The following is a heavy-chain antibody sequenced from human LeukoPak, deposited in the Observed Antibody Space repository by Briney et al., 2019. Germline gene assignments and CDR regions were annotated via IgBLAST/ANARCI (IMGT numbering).Heavy chain of an antibody. Sequence: PSETLSLTCTVSGGSISSSSYYWGWIRQPPGKGLEWVGSIYYSGSTYYNPSLKSRVTISVDTSKNQFSLKLSSVTAADTAVYYCASPGVVTGTTYYYYGMDVWGQGTTVTVSS. D-gene: IGHD1-7*01. J-gene: IGHJ6*02. V-gene: IGHV4-39*01. CDR2: IYYSGST. CDR3: ASPGVVTGTTYYYYGMDV. CDR1: GGSISSSSYY.